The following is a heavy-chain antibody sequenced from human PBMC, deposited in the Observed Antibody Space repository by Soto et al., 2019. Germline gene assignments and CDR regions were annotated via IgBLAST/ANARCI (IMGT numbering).Heavy chain of an antibody. CDR2: IIPILGIA. D-gene: IGHD6-6*01. Sequence: SVKVSCKASGGTFSSYTISWVRQAPGQGLEWMGRIIPILGIANYAQKFQGRVTITADKSTSTAYMELSSLRSEDTAVYYCARAHNSSSYYYYYYMDVWGKGTTVTVSS. CDR3: ARAHNSSSYYYYYYMDV. CDR1: GGTFSSYT. J-gene: IGHJ6*03. V-gene: IGHV1-69*02.